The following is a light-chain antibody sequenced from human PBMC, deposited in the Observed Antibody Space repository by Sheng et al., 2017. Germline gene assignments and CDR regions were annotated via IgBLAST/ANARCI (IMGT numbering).Light chain of an antibody. CDR2: AAS. J-gene: IGKJ2*01. CDR3: QQTFSTPYT. Sequence: DIQMTQSPSSLSASVGDRVTITCRASQAISTYTNWYQQRPGKAPQLLIYAASQLQSGVPSRFTGSASGTDFALTISSLQPEDFATYYCQQTFSTPYTFGPGTKLEIK. CDR1: QAISTY. V-gene: IGKV1-39*01.